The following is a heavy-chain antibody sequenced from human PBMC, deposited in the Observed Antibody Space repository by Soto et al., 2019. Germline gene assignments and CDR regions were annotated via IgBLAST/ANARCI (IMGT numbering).Heavy chain of an antibody. CDR3: VRGKPTMVRGVMASYYYYGMDV. CDR2: INHSGST. CDR1: GGSFSGYY. V-gene: IGHV4-34*01. D-gene: IGHD3-10*01. J-gene: IGHJ6*02. Sequence: SETLSLTCAVYGGSFSGYYWSWIRQPPGKGLEWIGEINHSGSTNYNPSLKSRVTISVDTSKNQFSLKLSSVTAADTAVYYCVRGKPTMVRGVMASYYYYGMDVWGQGTTVTVSS.